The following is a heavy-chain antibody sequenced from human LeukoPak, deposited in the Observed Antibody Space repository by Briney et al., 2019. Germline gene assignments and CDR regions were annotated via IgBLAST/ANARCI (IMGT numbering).Heavy chain of an antibody. J-gene: IGHJ6*03. V-gene: IGHV3-23*01. CDR3: AKREGYCSSTSCYEHMDV. CDR1: GFTFSSYA. Sequence: PGGSLRLSCAASGFTFSSYAMSWVRQDPGRGLEWVSAISGSGGSTYYADSVKGRFTISRDNSKNTLYLQMNSLRAEDTAVYYCAKREGYCSSTSCYEHMDVWGKGTTVSLSS. D-gene: IGHD2-2*01. CDR2: ISGSGGST.